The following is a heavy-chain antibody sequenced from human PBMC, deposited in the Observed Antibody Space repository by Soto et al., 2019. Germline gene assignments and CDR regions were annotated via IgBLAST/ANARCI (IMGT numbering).Heavy chain of an antibody. CDR2: IVTIFNRA. Sequence: ASVKVSCKASGCTFSNYAISGVRQAPGQVLEWMGGIVTIFNRANYAQKFQGGVTITADKSTSTAYMELSSLRSEDTGVYYCARGLVVPAGIRYYYDGMDVWGQGTTVTV. D-gene: IGHD2-2*01. V-gene: IGHV1-69*06. CDR1: GCTFSNYA. CDR3: ARGLVVPAGIRYYYDGMDV. J-gene: IGHJ6*02.